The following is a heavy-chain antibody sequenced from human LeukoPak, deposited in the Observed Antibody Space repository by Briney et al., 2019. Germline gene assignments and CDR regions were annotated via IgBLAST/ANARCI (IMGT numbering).Heavy chain of an antibody. CDR1: GGSISGHY. CDR2: VHATGGT. CDR3: AKGGESSLPFDY. D-gene: IGHD3-10*01. J-gene: IGHJ4*02. V-gene: IGHV4-4*07. Sequence: SETLSLTCTVSGGSISGHYWSWIRQPAGKEPEWIGRVHATGGTNYNPSLKSRLTMSVDTSKNQFSLHLTSVTAADTAVYYCAKGGESSLPFDYWGQGTLVTVSS.